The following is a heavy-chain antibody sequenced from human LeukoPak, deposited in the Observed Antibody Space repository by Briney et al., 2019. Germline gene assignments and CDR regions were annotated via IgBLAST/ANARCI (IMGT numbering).Heavy chain of an antibody. CDR2: ISIYSGNT. J-gene: IGHJ4*02. D-gene: IGHD7-27*01. Sequence: DSVKVSCKASGYTFTSHGLSWARQAPGQGLEWMGWISIYSGNTNYAQKFQDRISMTTDTSTSTAYMELRSLKSDDTAVYYCARDPGGTWGFDYWGQGALVTVSS. CDR1: GYTFTSHG. V-gene: IGHV1-18*01. CDR3: ARDPGGTWGFDY.